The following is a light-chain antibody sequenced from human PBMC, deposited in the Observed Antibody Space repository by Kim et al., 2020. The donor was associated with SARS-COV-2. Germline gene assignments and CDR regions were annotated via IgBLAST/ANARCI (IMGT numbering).Light chain of an antibody. CDR2: GAS. J-gene: IGKJ1*01. CDR1: QSVSSN. V-gene: IGKV3-15*01. Sequence: SPGERATLSGRASQSVSSNLAWYQQKPGQAPRLLIYGASTRATGIPARFSGSGSGTEFTLTISSLQSEDFAVYYCQQYNNWPVWTFGQGTKVDIK. CDR3: QQYNNWPVWT.